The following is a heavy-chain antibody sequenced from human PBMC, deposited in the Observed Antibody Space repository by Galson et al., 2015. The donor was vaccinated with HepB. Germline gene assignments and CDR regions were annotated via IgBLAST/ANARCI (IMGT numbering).Heavy chain of an antibody. CDR2: ISSSSSTI. CDR1: GFTFSSYS. J-gene: IGHJ6*03. CDR3: ARSGASSSGRSYYYYYMDV. V-gene: IGHV3-48*01. Sequence: SLRLSCAASGFTFSSYSMNWVRQAPGKGLEWVSYISSSSSTIYYADSVKGRFTISRDNAKNSLYLQMNSLRAEDTAVYYCARSGASSSGRSYYYYYMDVWGKGTTVTVSS. D-gene: IGHD6-6*01.